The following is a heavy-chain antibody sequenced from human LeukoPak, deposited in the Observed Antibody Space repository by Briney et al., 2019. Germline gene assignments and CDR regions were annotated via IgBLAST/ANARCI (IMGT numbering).Heavy chain of an antibody. V-gene: IGHV1-69*13. D-gene: IGHD3-10*01. CDR2: IIPIFGTA. CDR3: ARGTMVRGVIITFDY. CDR1: GGTFSSYA. J-gene: IGHJ4*02. Sequence: GASVKVSCEASGGTFSSYAISWVRQAPGQGLEWMGGIIPIFGTANYAQKFQGRVTITADESTSTAYMELSSLRSEDTAVYYCARGTMVRGVIITFDYWGQGTLVTVSS.